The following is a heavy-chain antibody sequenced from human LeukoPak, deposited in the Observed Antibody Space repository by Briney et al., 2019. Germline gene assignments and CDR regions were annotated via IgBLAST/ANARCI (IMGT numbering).Heavy chain of an antibody. V-gene: IGHV4-4*07. Sequence: PSETLSLTCSVSGASMRSFYWSWIRLRAGKELEWVGRVFSSVTRYYNPSLESRLTISVDTSKNQFSLKLSSVTAADTAVYYCARNSVGSGGHLDYWGQGTLVTVSS. D-gene: IGHD4-23*01. CDR3: ARNSVGSGGHLDY. CDR2: VFSSVTR. CDR1: GASMRSFY. J-gene: IGHJ4*02.